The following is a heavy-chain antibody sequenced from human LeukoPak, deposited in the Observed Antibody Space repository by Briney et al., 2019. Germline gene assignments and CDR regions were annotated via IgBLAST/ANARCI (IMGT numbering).Heavy chain of an antibody. J-gene: IGHJ4*02. CDR1: GFTFSSYW. CDR2: INTDGSST. CDR3: ARIAVAGPIDYFDY. D-gene: IGHD6-19*01. Sequence: GGSLRLSCAASGFTFSSYWMHWVRHAPGKGLVWVSRINTDGSSTSYADSVKGRFTISRDNAKNTLYLQMNSLRAEDTAVYYCARIAVAGPIDYFDYWGQGTLVTVSS. V-gene: IGHV3-74*01.